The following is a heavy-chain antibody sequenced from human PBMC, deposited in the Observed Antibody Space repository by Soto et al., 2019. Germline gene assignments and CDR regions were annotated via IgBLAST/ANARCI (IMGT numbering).Heavy chain of an antibody. CDR2: ISSSSSTI. V-gene: IGHV3-48*02. J-gene: IGHJ6*02. CDR3: ARDPLYCSSTSCYPSVYYGMDV. CDR1: GFTFRSYS. Sequence: GGSLRLSCAASGFTFRSYSMNWVRQAPGKGLEWVSYISSSSSTIYYADSVKGRFTISRDNAKNSLYLQMNSLRDEDTAVYYCARDPLYCSSTSCYPSVYYGMDVWGQGTTVTVSS. D-gene: IGHD2-2*01.